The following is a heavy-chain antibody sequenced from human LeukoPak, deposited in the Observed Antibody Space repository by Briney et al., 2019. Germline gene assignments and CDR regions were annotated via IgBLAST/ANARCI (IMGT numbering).Heavy chain of an antibody. V-gene: IGHV4-39*01. CDR1: GDSISGRSYF. J-gene: IGHJ4*02. D-gene: IGHD2-8*01. CDR3: ARGVVLMLYALHY. CDR2: IYHSGST. Sequence: SETLSLTCTVSGDSISGRSYFWGWMPQPPGKGLEGIGRIYHSGSTYDTPAHKSRLAISADTSKNQFSLKLISVTAADSAVYYCARGVVLMLYALHYWGQGTLVTVSS.